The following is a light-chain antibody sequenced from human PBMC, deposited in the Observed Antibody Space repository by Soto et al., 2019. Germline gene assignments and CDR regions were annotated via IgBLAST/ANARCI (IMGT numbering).Light chain of an antibody. CDR3: QSYDTSLRVYV. Sequence: QSVLTQPPSVSGAPGQRVTISCTGTSSNIGARDVYRYQQLPGTAPKLLMYANSNRPSGVPDRFSGSKSGTSASLAITGLQAEDEADYYCQSYDTSLRVYVFGTGTKLTVL. J-gene: IGLJ1*01. V-gene: IGLV1-40*01. CDR1: SSNIGARD. CDR2: ANS.